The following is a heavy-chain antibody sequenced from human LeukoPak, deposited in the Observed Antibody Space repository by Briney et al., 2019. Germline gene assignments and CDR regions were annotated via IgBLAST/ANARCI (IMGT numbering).Heavy chain of an antibody. CDR3: GRFGYVAGIDL. CDR2: IDPAGTDT. V-gene: IGHV3-7*01. Sequence: GRSLRLSCAASGFTFSIYAMHWVRQAPGKGLEWVANIDPAGTDTYYVDPVKGRFTISRDNAKNLVYLQMNTLRAEDTAVYSCGRFGYVAGIDLWGQGTLVTVSS. CDR1: GFTFSIYA. D-gene: IGHD6-19*01. J-gene: IGHJ4*02.